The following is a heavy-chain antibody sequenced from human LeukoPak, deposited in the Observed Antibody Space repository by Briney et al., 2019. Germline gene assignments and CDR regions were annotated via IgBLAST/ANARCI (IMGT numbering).Heavy chain of an antibody. Sequence: PEPLSLTCTASGGSISSTSYYWGWIPQPPGKGLEWIGSIYYSGSTYYNPSLKSRVTISVDTSKNQLSVKLSSVTAADTAVYYCARAGYSYGSLAFDYWGQGTLVTVSS. V-gene: IGHV4-39*07. J-gene: IGHJ4*02. CDR3: ARAGYSYGSLAFDY. CDR2: IYYSGST. CDR1: GGSISSTSYY. D-gene: IGHD5-18*01.